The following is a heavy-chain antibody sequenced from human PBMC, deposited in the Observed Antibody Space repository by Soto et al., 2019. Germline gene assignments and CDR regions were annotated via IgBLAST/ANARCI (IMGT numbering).Heavy chain of an antibody. Sequence: KPVGSLRLSCGASGFTFSNAWMSWVRQAPGKGLEWVGRIKSKTDGGTTDYAAPVKGRFTISRDDSKNTLYLQMNSLKTEDTAVYYCTTGPTYYYDSSGSSFFDGIFDYWGQGTLVTVSS. V-gene: IGHV3-15*01. CDR1: GFTFSNAW. D-gene: IGHD3-22*01. J-gene: IGHJ4*02. CDR3: TTGPTYYYDSSGSSFFDGIFDY. CDR2: IKSKTDGGTT.